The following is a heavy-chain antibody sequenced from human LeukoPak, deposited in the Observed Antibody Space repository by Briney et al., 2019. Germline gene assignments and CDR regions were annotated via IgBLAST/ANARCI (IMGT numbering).Heavy chain of an antibody. D-gene: IGHD1-26*01. V-gene: IGHV1-2*02. CDR2: INPNSGGT. J-gene: IGHJ4*02. CDR1: GYTFTDYY. Sequence: GASVKVSCKASGYTFTDYYIHWVRQAPGQGLEWMGWINPNSGGTNYAQNFQGRVTMTRDTSISTAYMELSRLRSDDTAVYYCARALRSGSYYEVDYWGQGTLVTVSS. CDR3: ARALRSGSYYEVDY.